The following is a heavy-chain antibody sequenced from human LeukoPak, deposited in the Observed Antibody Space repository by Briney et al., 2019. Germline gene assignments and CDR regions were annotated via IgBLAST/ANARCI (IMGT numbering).Heavy chain of an antibody. CDR2: IYYSGST. J-gene: IGHJ4*02. Sequence: SETLSLTCTVSGGSISSYYWSWIRQPPGKGLEWIAYIYYSGSTNYNPSLKSRVTISVDTSKNQFSLKLSSVTAADTAVYYCARGDGVVAGPGLLDYWGQGTLVTVSS. D-gene: IGHD6-19*01. CDR1: GGSISSYY. CDR3: ARGDGVVAGPGLLDY. V-gene: IGHV4-59*01.